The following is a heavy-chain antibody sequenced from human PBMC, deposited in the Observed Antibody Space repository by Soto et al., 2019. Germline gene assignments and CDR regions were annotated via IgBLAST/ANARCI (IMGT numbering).Heavy chain of an antibody. CDR2: ISAYDGKT. D-gene: IGHD3-3*01. V-gene: IGHV1-18*01. J-gene: IGHJ5*02. CDR3: ARDPHEYWTSYWFDP. Sequence: GASVKVSCKASGYNFNIYGINWVRQAPGQGLELMGWISAYDGKTTYAEKFQGRVTMTTDASTSTAYIELRSLRSDDTAVYYCARDPHEYWTSYWFDPSGQGTLVTVSS. CDR1: GYNFNIYG.